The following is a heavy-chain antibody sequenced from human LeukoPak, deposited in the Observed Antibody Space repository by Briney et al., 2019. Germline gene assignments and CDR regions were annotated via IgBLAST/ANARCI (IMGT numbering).Heavy chain of an antibody. J-gene: IGHJ4*02. CDR2: IKPDGSEQ. V-gene: IGHV3-7*03. D-gene: IGHD3-10*01. CDR1: EFTFSDYY. Sequence: PGGSLRLSCAASEFTFSDYYMSWVRQAPGEGLDWVAAIKPDGSEQYYVDSVKGRFTISRDNSKNTLYLHMNSLRVEDTAVYYCARRGSYFPFDYWGQGTLATVSS. CDR3: ARRGSYFPFDY.